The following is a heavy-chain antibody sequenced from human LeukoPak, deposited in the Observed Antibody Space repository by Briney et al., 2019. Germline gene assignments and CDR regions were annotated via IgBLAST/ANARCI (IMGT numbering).Heavy chain of an antibody. CDR1: GFTFSTYY. D-gene: IGHD2-8*01. Sequence: GGSLRLSCAASGFTFSTYYMSWVRQAPGKGLEWVANIKQDGSEKKYVDSVKGRFTISRDNAENSLYLQMNSLRVEDTALYYCARDCWGIKVMDGFDNWGQGTLVTVSS. CDR2: IKQDGSEK. CDR3: ARDCWGIKVMDGFDN. J-gene: IGHJ4*02. V-gene: IGHV3-7*01.